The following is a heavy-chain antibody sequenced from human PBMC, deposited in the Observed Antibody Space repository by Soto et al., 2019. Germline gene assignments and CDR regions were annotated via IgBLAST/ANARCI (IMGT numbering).Heavy chain of an antibody. CDR2: INAGNGNT. J-gene: IGHJ3*02. CDR1: GYTFTSYA. D-gene: IGHD2-15*01. Sequence: ASVKVSFKASGYTFTSYAMHWVRQAPGQRLEWMGWINAGNGNTKYSQKFQGRVTITRDTSASTAYMELSSLRSEDTAVYYCARGADDIVVVYDAFAIWGQGTMVTVSS. CDR3: ARGADDIVVVYDAFAI. V-gene: IGHV1-3*01.